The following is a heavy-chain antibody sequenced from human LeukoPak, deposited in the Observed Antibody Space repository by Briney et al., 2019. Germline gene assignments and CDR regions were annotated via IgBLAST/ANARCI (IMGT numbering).Heavy chain of an antibody. Sequence: SDTLSLTCTVCGRSISRYYWSWLRQPPGKGLEWIGYIYYSWSTNYNPSLKSRVTISVDTSKNHFSLKLSSVTAADTALYYCARENGYRYDYWGQGTLVTVSS. D-gene: IGHD5-18*01. CDR2: IYYSWST. CDR1: GRSISRYY. CDR3: ARENGYRYDY. J-gene: IGHJ4*02. V-gene: IGHV4-59*01.